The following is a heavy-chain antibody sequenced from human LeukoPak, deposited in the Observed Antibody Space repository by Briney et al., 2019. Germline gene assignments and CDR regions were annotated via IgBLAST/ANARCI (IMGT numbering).Heavy chain of an antibody. CDR3: AKDLGGTVLAY. CDR2: ISWNSGSI. CDR1: GFTFDDYA. D-gene: IGHD2-8*02. J-gene: IGHJ4*02. Sequence: GGSLRLSCAASGFTFDDYAMHWVRQAPGKGLEWVSGISWNSGSIGYADSVEGRFTISRDNAKNSLYLQMNSLRAEDTALYYCAKDLGGTVLAYWGQGTLVTVSS. V-gene: IGHV3-9*01.